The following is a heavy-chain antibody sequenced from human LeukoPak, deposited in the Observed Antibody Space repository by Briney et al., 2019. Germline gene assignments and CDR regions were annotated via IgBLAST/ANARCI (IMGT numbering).Heavy chain of an antibody. D-gene: IGHD3-10*01. CDR3: ARISSSMVRGVIRFQDY. CDR1: GYTFTSYG. Sequence: GASVKVSCKASGYTFTSYGISWVRQAPGQGLEWMGWISAYNGNTNYAQKLQGRVTMTTDTSTSTAYMELRSLRSDDTAVYYCARISSSMVRGVIRFQDYWGQGTLVTVSS. V-gene: IGHV1-18*01. CDR2: ISAYNGNT. J-gene: IGHJ4*02.